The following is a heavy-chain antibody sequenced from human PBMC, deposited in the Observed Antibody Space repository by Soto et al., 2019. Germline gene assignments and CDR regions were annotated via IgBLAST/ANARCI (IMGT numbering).Heavy chain of an antibody. CDR2: IYSGGST. V-gene: IGHV3-53*04. CDR3: ASTGMDAFDI. Sequence: GGSLRLSCAASGFTVSSNYMSWVRQAPGKGLEWVSVIYSGGSTYYADSVKGRFTISRHNSKNTLYLQMTSLRAEDTAVYYCASTGMDAFDIWGQGTMVTVSS. D-gene: IGHD1-20*01. J-gene: IGHJ3*02. CDR1: GFTVSSNY.